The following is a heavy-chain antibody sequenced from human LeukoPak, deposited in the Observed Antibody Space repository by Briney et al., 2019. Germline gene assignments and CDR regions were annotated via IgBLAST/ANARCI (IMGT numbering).Heavy chain of an antibody. D-gene: IGHD2-2*01. CDR1: GYTFTGYN. CDR3: ARADCSSTSCQDLNYYYYYYMDV. J-gene: IGHJ6*03. CDR2: INPNSGGT. Sequence: GASVKVSCKASGYTFTGYNIHWVRQAPGQGLEWMGWINPNSGGTNFAQKFQGRVTMTRDTSISTAYMELSRLRSDDTAVYYCARADCSSTSCQDLNYYYYYYMDVWGKGTTVTVSS. V-gene: IGHV1-2*02.